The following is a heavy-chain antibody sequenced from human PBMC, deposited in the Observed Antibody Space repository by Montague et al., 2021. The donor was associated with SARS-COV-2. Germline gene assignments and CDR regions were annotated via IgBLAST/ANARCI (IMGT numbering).Heavy chain of an antibody. J-gene: IGHJ4*02. CDR2: ISYDGSIQ. D-gene: IGHD3-10*01. CDR1: GFTFNNFG. V-gene: IGHV3-30*18. Sequence: SLRLSCAASGFTFNNFGVHWVRRAPGQGLEWVAVISYDGSIQYYADSVKGRFTISRDWSKNTLYLQMSSLRPEDTAVYYCAKDATIFWFERGRGTFDHWGQGTLVAVSS. CDR3: AKDATIFWFERGRGTFDH.